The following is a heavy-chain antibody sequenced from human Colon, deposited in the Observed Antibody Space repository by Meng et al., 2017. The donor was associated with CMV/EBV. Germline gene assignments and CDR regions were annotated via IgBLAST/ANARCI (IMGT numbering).Heavy chain of an antibody. CDR2: MNSDAGNT. Sequence: ASVKVSCKASGYAFIDYYIRWVRQAPGQRLEWMGWMNSDAGNTVYAPQFRGRVAMTRDTSINTAYMELSSLKSDDTAVYYCAIASQSQRLHDYWGQGTLVTVSS. CDR3: AIASQSQRLHDY. J-gene: IGHJ4*02. V-gene: IGHV1-2*02. D-gene: IGHD6-25*01. CDR1: GYAFIDYY.